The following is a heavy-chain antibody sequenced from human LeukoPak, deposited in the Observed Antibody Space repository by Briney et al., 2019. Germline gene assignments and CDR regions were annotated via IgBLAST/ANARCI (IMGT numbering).Heavy chain of an antibody. CDR3: AKERYDSSGTTDY. V-gene: IGHV3-11*01. Sequence: GGSLRLSCAASGFTFSDYYMSWIRQAPGKGLEWVSYISSSGSTIYYADSVKGRFTISRDNAKNSLYLQMNSLRAEDTAVYYCAKERYDSSGTTDYWGQGTLVTVSS. CDR1: GFTFSDYY. J-gene: IGHJ4*02. D-gene: IGHD3-22*01. CDR2: ISSSGSTI.